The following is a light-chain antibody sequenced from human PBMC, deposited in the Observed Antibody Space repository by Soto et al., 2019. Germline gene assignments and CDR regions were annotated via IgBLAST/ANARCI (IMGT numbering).Light chain of an antibody. CDR1: SSDVGGYNY. J-gene: IGLJ2*01. Sequence: QSALTQPASVSGSPGQSITISCTGTSSDVGGYNYVSWYQQHPGKAPKLMIYEVSNRPSGVSNRFSGSKSGNTASLTISGLLAEDEADYYCSSYISSSSLVVFGGGTKLTVL. CDR3: SSYISSSSLVV. V-gene: IGLV2-14*01. CDR2: EVS.